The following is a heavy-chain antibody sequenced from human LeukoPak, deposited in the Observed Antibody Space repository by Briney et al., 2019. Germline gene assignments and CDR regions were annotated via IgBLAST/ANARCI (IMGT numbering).Heavy chain of an antibody. CDR1: GYSFTSYG. CDR2: ISGYNGNT. CDR3: ARDYGDYPSY. Sequence: GASVKVSCMASGYSFTSYGITWVRQAPGQGLEWVGWISGYNGNTKYAQKFQGRVTMTTDTSTSTAYMELRSLRSDDTAVYYCARDYGDYPSYWGQGTLVTVSS. D-gene: IGHD4-17*01. V-gene: IGHV1-18*01. J-gene: IGHJ4*02.